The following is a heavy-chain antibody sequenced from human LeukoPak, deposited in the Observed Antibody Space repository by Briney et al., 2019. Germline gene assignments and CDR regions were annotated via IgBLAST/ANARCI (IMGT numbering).Heavy chain of an antibody. Sequence: PGGSLRLSCVASEFTFSRKSMYWVRQTPGEGLEWVAVISYDGVNTFYSDSVKGRFTISRDSSKNTLFLQMNSLRPEDTSVYYCASHESWYFTVWGAPFDYWGQGTLVAVS. J-gene: IGHJ4*02. CDR2: ISYDGVNT. D-gene: IGHD3-16*01. V-gene: IGHV3-30-3*01. CDR1: EFTFSRKS. CDR3: ASHESWYFTVWGAPFDY.